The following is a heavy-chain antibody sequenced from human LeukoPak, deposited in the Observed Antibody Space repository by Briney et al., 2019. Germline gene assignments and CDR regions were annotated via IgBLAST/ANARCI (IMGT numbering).Heavy chain of an antibody. CDR3: AKAEGPPDYYYYMDV. J-gene: IGHJ6*03. CDR1: GFTFHNYA. CDR2: ISWDGGST. Sequence: GGSLRLSCAASGFTFHNYAMHWVRHAPGKGLEWVSLISWDGGSTYYADSVKGRFTISRDNSKNSLYLQVNSLRVEDTALYYCAKAEGPPDYYYYMDVWGKGTTVTVSS. V-gene: IGHV3-43D*03.